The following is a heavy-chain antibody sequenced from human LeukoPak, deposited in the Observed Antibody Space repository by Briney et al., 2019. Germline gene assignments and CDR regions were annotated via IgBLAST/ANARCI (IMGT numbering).Heavy chain of an antibody. CDR1: GFTFSGYA. J-gene: IGHJ4*02. D-gene: IGHD1-26*01. V-gene: IGHV3-23*01. CDR2: ISGSGGST. Sequence: SGGSLRLSCAASGFTFSGYAMSWVRQAPGKGLEWVSAISGSGGSTYYADSVKGRFTISRDNSKNTLYLQMNSLRAVDTAVYCCAKDVGGATPYDYWGQGTLVTVSS. CDR3: AKDVGGATPYDY.